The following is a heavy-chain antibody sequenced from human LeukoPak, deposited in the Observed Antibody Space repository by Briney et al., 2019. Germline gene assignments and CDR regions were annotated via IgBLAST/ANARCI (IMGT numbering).Heavy chain of an antibody. CDR1: GFTFSSYA. J-gene: IGHJ6*03. CDR3: AKILFTYYYYYMDV. CDR2: ISGSGGST. D-gene: IGHD2-21*01. Sequence: GGSLRLSCAASGFTFSSYAMSWVRQAPGKGLEWVSAISGSGGSTYYADSVKGQFTISRDNSKNTLYLQMNSLRAEDTAVYYCAKILFTYYYYYMDVWGKGTTVTVSS. V-gene: IGHV3-23*01.